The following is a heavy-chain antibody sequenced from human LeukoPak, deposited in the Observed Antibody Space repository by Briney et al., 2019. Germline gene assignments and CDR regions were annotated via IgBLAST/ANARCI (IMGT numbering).Heavy chain of an antibody. D-gene: IGHD6-19*01. CDR2: ISYDGSNK. Sequence: QPGRSLRLSCVASGFTFSSYAMHWVRQAPGKGLEWVALISYDGSNKYYADSVKGRFTISRDNSKNTLYLQMNSLRAEDTAVYYCARGGVYSSGSCYLYYFDYWGQGTLVTVSS. J-gene: IGHJ4*02. CDR1: GFTFSSYA. CDR3: ARGGVYSSGSCYLYYFDY. V-gene: IGHV3-30-3*01.